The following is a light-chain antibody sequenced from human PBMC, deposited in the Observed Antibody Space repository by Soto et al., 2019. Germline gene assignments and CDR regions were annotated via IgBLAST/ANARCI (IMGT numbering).Light chain of an antibody. CDR3: AAWDDTLHAL. J-gene: IGLJ3*02. V-gene: IGLV1-44*01. CDR2: NNN. CDR1: SSNVGGNT. Sequence: QSVLTQPPSASGTPGQRVTISCSGSSSNVGGNTVNWYQQLPGTAPKLLIYNNNQRPSGVPDRFSGSKSGTSASLAISELQSEDEADYYCAAWDDTLHALFGGGTKVTVL.